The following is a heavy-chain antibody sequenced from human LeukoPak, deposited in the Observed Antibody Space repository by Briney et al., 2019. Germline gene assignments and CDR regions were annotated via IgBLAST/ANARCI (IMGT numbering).Heavy chain of an antibody. D-gene: IGHD1-14*01. J-gene: IGHJ3*02. CDR1: GYSFPSYW. V-gene: IGHV5-10-1*01. CDR2: IDPIDSYT. Sequence: KPVKSLRLSCKGSGYSFPSYWISRVRQMPGKGLECIGEIDPIDSYTNHRPSFQGHVTISADKSISTAYLQWSSLKASDTAMYYCASLVWDAFDIWGQGTMVTVSS. CDR3: ASLVWDAFDI.